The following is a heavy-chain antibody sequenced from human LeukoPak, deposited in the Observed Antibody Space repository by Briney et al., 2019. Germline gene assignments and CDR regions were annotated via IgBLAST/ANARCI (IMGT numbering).Heavy chain of an antibody. J-gene: IGHJ4*02. CDR1: GFTFSSYS. D-gene: IGHD6-19*01. CDR2: ISSSSSYI. CDR3: ARESGWYEDY. V-gene: IGHV3-21*01. Sequence: GGSLRLSCAASGFTFSSYSMNWVRRAPGKGLEWVSSISSSSSYIYYADSVKGRFTISRDNAKNSLYLQMNSLRAEDTAVYYCARESGWYEDYWGQGTLVTVSS.